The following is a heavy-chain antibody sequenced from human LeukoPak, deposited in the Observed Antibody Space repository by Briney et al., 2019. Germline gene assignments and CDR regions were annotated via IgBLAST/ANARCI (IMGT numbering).Heavy chain of an antibody. J-gene: IGHJ3*02. CDR1: GGSFSGYY. CDR2: INHSGST. V-gene: IGHV4-34*01. D-gene: IGHD5-12*01. CDR3: ARGRGRYSGYDYSGVTFDI. Sequence: KPSETLSLTCAVYGGSFSGYYWSWIRQPPGKGLEWIGEINHSGSTNYNPSLKSRVTISVDTSKNQFSLKLSSVTAADTAVYYCARGRGRYSGYDYSGVTFDIWGQGTMVTVSS.